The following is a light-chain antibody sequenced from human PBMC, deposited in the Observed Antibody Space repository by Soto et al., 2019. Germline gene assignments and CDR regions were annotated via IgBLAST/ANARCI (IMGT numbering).Light chain of an antibody. Sequence: IQLTQSPSSLSASVGDRVTISCRASQGIANFLAWYQQKPGKAPKLLIYGASTLQSGVPSRFSGSGSGTDFTLTICSLQPEDFATYYCQHLNSFPIPFGPGTKVVIK. CDR2: GAS. J-gene: IGKJ3*01. CDR1: QGIANF. V-gene: IGKV1-9*01. CDR3: QHLNSFPIP.